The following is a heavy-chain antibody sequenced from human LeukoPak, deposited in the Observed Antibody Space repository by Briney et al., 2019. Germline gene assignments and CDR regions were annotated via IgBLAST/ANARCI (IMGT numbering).Heavy chain of an antibody. J-gene: IGHJ6*03. CDR3: ARQAVADNPYYYYMDV. CDR2: IYSGGST. V-gene: IGHV3-53*05. CDR1: GFTVGSNY. D-gene: IGHD6-19*01. Sequence: GGSLRLSCAASGFTVGSNYMSWVRQAPGKGLEWVSVIYSGGSTYYADSVKGRFTISRDNSKNTLYLQMGSLRAEDMAVYYCARQAVADNPYYYYMDVWGKGTTVTVSS.